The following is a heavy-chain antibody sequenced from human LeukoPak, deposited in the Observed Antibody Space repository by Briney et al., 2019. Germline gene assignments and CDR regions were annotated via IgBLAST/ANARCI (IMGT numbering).Heavy chain of an antibody. CDR1: GFTFSSYE. CDR2: ISSSGSTI. D-gene: IGHD3-10*02. J-gene: IGHJ6*04. Sequence: GGSLRLSCAASGFTFSSYEMNWVRQAPGKGLEWVSYISSSGSTIYYSDSVKGRFTISRDNAKNSLYLQMNSLRAEDTAVYYCAELGITMIGGVWGKGTTVTISS. CDR3: AELGITMIGGV. V-gene: IGHV3-48*03.